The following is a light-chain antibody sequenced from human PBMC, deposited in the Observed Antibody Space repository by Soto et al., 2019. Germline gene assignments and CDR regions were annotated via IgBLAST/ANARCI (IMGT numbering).Light chain of an antibody. CDR1: QSVSTY. CDR3: QQRSNWPVT. J-gene: IGKJ1*01. V-gene: IGKV3-11*01. CDR2: DAS. Sequence: EIVLTQSPATLSLSPGERATLSCRASQSVSTYLAWYQQKPGQAPRLLIYDASSRATGIPARFSVSGSGTEFTLTISSLEPEDFAVYYCQQRSNWPVTFGQGTRVEIK.